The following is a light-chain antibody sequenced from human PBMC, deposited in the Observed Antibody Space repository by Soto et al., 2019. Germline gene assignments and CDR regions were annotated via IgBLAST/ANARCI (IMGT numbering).Light chain of an antibody. CDR3: QKHNSAPFT. Sequence: DIQMTQSPSSLSASVGDRVTITCRASQGINNHLAWYQQKPGKVPKVLISSASTLQSGVPSRFSGSGSETDFTLTISSLQPEDVATYYCQKHNSAPFTFCPGTKVDI. J-gene: IGKJ3*01. CDR2: SAS. CDR1: QGINNH. V-gene: IGKV1-27*01.